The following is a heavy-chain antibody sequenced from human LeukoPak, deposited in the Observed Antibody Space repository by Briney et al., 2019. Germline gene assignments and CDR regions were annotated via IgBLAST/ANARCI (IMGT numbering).Heavy chain of an antibody. J-gene: IGHJ3*02. CDR2: IYGSGSKT. CDR3: AKDRVPDSGWSFDI. Sequence: PGGSLRLSCVASGFVFSTYSISWVRQAPGKGLEWVSSIYGSGSKTFYADSVKGRFTISRDSSMTTVFLQMNGLRVEDTALYYCAKDRVPDSGWSFDIWGQGTMVTVSA. V-gene: IGHV3-23*01. D-gene: IGHD6-25*01. CDR1: GFVFSTYS.